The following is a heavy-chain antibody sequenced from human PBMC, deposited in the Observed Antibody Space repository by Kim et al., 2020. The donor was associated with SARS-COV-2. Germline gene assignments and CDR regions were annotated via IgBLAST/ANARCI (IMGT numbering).Heavy chain of an antibody. Sequence: SVKVSCKASGGTFSSYAISWVRQAPGQGLEWMGRIIPILGIANYAQKFQGRVTITADKSTSTAYMELSSLRSEDTAVYYCAREREGSSWGVGYYYMDVWGKGTTVTVSS. CDR2: IIPILGIA. CDR3: AREREGSSWGVGYYYMDV. V-gene: IGHV1-69*04. D-gene: IGHD6-13*01. J-gene: IGHJ6*03. CDR1: GGTFSSYA.